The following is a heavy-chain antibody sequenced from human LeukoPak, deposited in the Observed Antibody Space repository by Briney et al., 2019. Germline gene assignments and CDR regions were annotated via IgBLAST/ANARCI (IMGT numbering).Heavy chain of an antibody. J-gene: IGHJ4*02. Sequence: ASVKVSCKASGGTFSSYAISWVRQAPGQGLEWRGGIIPIFGTANYAQKFQGRVTIPADESTSTAYMELSSLRSEDTAVYYCARGARPYSSGWYFNYWGQGTLVTVSS. CDR1: GGTFSSYA. CDR3: ARGARPYSSGWYFNY. V-gene: IGHV1-69*13. D-gene: IGHD6-19*01. CDR2: IIPIFGTA.